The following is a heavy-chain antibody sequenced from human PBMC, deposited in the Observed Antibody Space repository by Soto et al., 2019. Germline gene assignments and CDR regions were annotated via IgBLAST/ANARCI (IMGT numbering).Heavy chain of an antibody. CDR1: GFTFRSYH. V-gene: IGHV3-30-3*01. CDR3: ARAMDAAMASKDNWFDP. Sequence: QVQLVESGGGVVQPERSLRLSCAASGFTFRSYHMHWVRQAPGKGLEWVAVISYDENNKYYTDSVKGRFTISRDNSKNTLYLQMNSLRAEDTAVYYCARAMDAAMASKDNWFDPWGQGTLVTVSS. CDR2: ISYDENNK. J-gene: IGHJ5*02. D-gene: IGHD5-18*01.